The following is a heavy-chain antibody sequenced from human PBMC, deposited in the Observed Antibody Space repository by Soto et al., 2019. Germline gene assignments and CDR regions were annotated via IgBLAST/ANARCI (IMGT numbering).Heavy chain of an antibody. CDR3: AKGAVAGTPTSYYYYGMDV. D-gene: IGHD6-19*01. V-gene: IGHV1-69*13. CDR1: GGTFRTYA. Sequence: SVKVSCKASGGTFRTYAISWVRQAPGQGLEWMGEIIPIFGTVNYAQKFQGRVTITADESTTTVYMDLRSLRSEDTAVYYCAKGAVAGTPTSYYYYGMDVWGQGTTVTSP. CDR2: IIPIFGTV. J-gene: IGHJ6*02.